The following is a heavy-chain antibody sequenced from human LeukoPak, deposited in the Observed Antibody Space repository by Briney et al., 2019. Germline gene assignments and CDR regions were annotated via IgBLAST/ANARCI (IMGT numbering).Heavy chain of an antibody. Sequence: APVKLSCKASGYNFDKFGIAWVRQAPGQGLEWMGWINTHNGNTKYAQDIQGRVTMTTDTSTSTVYMELRCLRSDDTAVYFCARDTPQHLKRYDYWGQGTQVTVSS. CDR2: INTHNGNT. CDR3: ARDTPQHLKRYDY. J-gene: IGHJ4*02. CDR1: GYNFDKFG. V-gene: IGHV1-18*01. D-gene: IGHD6-13*01.